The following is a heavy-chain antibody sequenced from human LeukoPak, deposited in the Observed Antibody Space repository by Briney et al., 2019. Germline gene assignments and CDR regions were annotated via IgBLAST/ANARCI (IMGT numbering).Heavy chain of an antibody. CDR3: ASTFQGNFDY. V-gene: IGHV4-59*01. J-gene: IGHJ4*02. D-gene: IGHD2/OR15-2a*01. Sequence: PSETLSLTCSVSGGSISSYYWNWIRQPPGKGLEWIGYIYYSGSTKYNPSLKSRVTISVDTSKNQFSLKLSSVTDADTAVYYCASTFQGNFDYWGQGTLVTVSS. CDR1: GGSISSYY. CDR2: IYYSGST.